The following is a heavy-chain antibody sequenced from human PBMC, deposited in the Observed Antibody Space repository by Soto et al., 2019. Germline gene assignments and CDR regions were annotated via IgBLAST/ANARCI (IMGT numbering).Heavy chain of an antibody. CDR2: INHSGST. CDR1: GGTSGDFY. V-gene: IGHV4-34*01. CDR3: ARGRDIVATMFLLSFMDV. Sequence: GGTSGDFYRRRIRQHQEKGLEWIGEINHSGSTNYNPSLKSRVTISVDTSKNQFSLKLSSVTAADTAVYYCARGRDIVATMFLLSFMDVLRKGTTVTVFS. J-gene: IGHJ6*01. D-gene: IGHD5-12*01.